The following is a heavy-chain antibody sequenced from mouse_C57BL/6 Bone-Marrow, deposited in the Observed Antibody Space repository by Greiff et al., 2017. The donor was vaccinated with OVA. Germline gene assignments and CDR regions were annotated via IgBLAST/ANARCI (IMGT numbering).Heavy chain of an antibody. CDR2: ISNLAYSI. J-gene: IGHJ4*01. Sequence: EVHLVESGGGLVQPGGSLKLSCAASGFTFSDYGMAWVRQAPRKGPEWVAFISNLAYSIYYADTVTGRFTISRENAKNTLYLEMSSLRSEDTAMYYCARNYYSNRYYAMDYWGQGTSVTVSS. D-gene: IGHD2-5*01. CDR3: ARNYYSNRYYAMDY. CDR1: GFTFSDYG. V-gene: IGHV5-15*01.